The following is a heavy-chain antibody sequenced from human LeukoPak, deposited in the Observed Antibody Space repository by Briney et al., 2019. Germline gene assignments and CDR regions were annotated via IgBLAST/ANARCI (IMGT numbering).Heavy chain of an antibody. CDR3: AKDQALERPDLDY. J-gene: IGHJ4*02. D-gene: IGHD1-1*01. Sequence: TGGSLRLSCAASGFTFSSYGMHWVRQAPGKGLEWVAFIRYDGSNKYYADSVKGRFTISRDNSKNTLYLQMNSLRAEDTAVYYCAKDQALERPDLDYWGQGTLVTVSS. CDR1: GFTFSSYG. V-gene: IGHV3-30*02. CDR2: IRYDGSNK.